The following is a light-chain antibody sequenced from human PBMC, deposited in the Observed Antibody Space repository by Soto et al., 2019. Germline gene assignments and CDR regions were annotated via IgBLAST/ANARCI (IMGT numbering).Light chain of an antibody. V-gene: IGLV1-40*01. J-gene: IGLJ3*02. CDR3: QSYDSSLSGWV. Sequence: QSVLTQPPSVSGAPGQRVTISCTGSTSNIGAGYDVHWYQQLPGTAPKFLIYGNSNRPSGVPDRFSVSKSGTSASLAITGLQAEDEADYYCQSYDSSLSGWVFGGGTKLTVL. CDR1: TSNIGAGYD. CDR2: GNS.